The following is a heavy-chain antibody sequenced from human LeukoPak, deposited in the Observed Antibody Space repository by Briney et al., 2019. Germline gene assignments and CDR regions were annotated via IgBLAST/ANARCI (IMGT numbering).Heavy chain of an antibody. J-gene: IGHJ4*02. D-gene: IGHD4-17*01. Sequence: GASVKVSCKASGYSFTSYGVTWVRQAPGQGLEWMGWISPNNGNTKYAQKVQGRVTMTTDTSTSTAYMELRSLRSNDTAVYYCARDRGGATVTSHFDYWGQGTLVTVSS. CDR2: ISPNNGNT. CDR3: ARDRGGATVTSHFDY. V-gene: IGHV1-18*01. CDR1: GYSFTSYG.